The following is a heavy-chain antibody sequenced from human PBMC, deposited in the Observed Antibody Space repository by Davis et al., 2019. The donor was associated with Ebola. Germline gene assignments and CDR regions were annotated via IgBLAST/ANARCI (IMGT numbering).Heavy chain of an antibody. J-gene: IGHJ6*02. V-gene: IGHV5-51*01. CDR2: IYPGDSDT. Sequence: KVSCKGSGYSFTSYWIGWVRQMTGKGLEWMGIIYPGDSDTRYSPSFQGQVTITADKSISTAYLQWSSLKASDTAIYYCARRVTTLEGGMDVWGQGTTVTVSS. D-gene: IGHD3-3*01. CDR1: GYSFTSYW. CDR3: ARRVTTLEGGMDV.